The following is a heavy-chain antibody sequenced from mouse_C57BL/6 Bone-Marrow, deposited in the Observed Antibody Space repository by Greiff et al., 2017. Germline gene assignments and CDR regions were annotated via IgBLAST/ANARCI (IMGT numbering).Heavy chain of an antibody. V-gene: IGHV1-42*01. CDR2: LNPSTGGT. CDR3: ARIRGYYFDY. Sequence: VQLKESGPELVKPGASVKISCKASGYSFTGYYMNWVKQSPEKSLEWIGELNPSTGGTTYNQKFKAKATLTVDKSSSTAYMQRKSLTSEDSAVYYCARIRGYYFDYWGQGTTLTVSS. J-gene: IGHJ2*01. CDR1: GYSFTGYY.